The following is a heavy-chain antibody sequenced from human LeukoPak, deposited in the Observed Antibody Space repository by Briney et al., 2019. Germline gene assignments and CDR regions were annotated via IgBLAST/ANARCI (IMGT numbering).Heavy chain of an antibody. V-gene: IGHV3-53*01. CDR2: LYKDGTT. D-gene: IGHD2-2*01. CDR3: ARWYCTGTNCYYDY. J-gene: IGHJ4*02. Sequence: GGSLRLSCAASGFTVSSNYMSWVRQAPGKGLEWVSILYKDGTTYYTDSVKGRFTISRDNSKNTLYHQMNTLRAEDTAVYYCARWYCTGTNCYYDYWGQGTLVTVSS. CDR1: GFTVSSNY.